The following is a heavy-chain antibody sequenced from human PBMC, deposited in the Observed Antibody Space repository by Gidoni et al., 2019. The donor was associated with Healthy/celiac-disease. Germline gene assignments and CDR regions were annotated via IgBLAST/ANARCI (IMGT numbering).Heavy chain of an antibody. CDR3: ARDGGSSLIYYGMDV. Sequence: EVQLVESGGGLVKPGGSLRLSCAASGFTFSSYSMNWVRQAPGKGLEWVSSISSSSSYIYYADSVKGRFTISRDNAKNSLYLQMNSLRAEDTAVYYCARDGGSSLIYYGMDVWGQGTTVTVSS. V-gene: IGHV3-21*01. D-gene: IGHD6-13*01. J-gene: IGHJ6*02. CDR2: ISSSSSYI. CDR1: GFTFSSYS.